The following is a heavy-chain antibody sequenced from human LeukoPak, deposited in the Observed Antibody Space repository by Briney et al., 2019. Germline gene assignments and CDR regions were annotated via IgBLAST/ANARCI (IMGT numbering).Heavy chain of an antibody. J-gene: IGHJ4*02. CDR1: ADSVSSNSAA. CDR3: ARDLLWFGELFSADI. Sequence: SQTLSLTCALSADSVSSNSAAWNWLMQSPSSGLEWLGRTYYKSEGYNENAVSVKNRRTTNPDTSTNHISLQLNSMTPEDTAVYYCARDLLWFGELFSADIWGQGTLVTVSA. D-gene: IGHD3-10*01. V-gene: IGHV6-1*01. CDR2: TYYKSEGYN.